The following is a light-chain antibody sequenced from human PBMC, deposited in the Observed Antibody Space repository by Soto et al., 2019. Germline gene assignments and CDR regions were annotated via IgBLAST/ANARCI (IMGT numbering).Light chain of an antibody. CDR2: DAS. CDR1: QSVSSY. V-gene: IGKV3-11*01. CDR3: QQRSNWPPVFA. Sequence: EIVLTQSPATLSLSPGERATLSCRASQSVSSYLAWYQQKPGQAPRLLIYDASNRATGIPARFSGSGSGTDFTLTISSLEPEAFAVYSCQQRSNWPPVFAFGPGTKVDIK. J-gene: IGKJ3*01.